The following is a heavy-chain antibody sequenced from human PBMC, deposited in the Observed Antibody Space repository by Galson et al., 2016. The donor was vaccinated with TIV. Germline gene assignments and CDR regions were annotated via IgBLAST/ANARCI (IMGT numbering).Heavy chain of an antibody. J-gene: IGHJ6*02. V-gene: IGHV1-69*13. Sequence: SVKVSCKASGGSFSSHVINWVRQAPGQGLERMGGIIPLFGTVNYAQKFQGRVTITADESTSTVYMGLSSLRSEDTALYHCAKDRNTAMDTYHYYYGMDVWGQGTTVTVSS. CDR3: AKDRNTAMDTYHYYYGMDV. CDR2: IIPLFGTV. CDR1: GGSFSSHV. D-gene: IGHD5-18*01.